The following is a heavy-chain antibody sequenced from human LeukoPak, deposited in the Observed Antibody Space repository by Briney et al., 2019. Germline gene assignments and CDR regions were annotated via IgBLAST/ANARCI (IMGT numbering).Heavy chain of an antibody. V-gene: IGHV3-66*01. J-gene: IGHJ4*02. Sequence: PGGSLRLSCAASGFSASSNYMGWVRQAPGKGLEWVSLLYSGGITHYAGSVKGRFTISRDNAKNRLYLQMSSLRAEDTAVYYCARKSHFYGSGSFSFDYWGQGTPVIVSS. CDR2: LYSGGIT. CDR3: ARKSHFYGSGSFSFDY. D-gene: IGHD3-10*01. CDR1: GFSASSNY.